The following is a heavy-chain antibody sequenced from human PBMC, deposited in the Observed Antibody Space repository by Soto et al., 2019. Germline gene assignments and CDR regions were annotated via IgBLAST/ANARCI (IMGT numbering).Heavy chain of an antibody. CDR3: ARGNRPPSSTRRALHFDY. CDR2: IYYSGST. J-gene: IGHJ4*02. Sequence: SETLSLTCTVSGGSISSYYWSWIRQPPGKGLEWIGYIYYSGSTNYNPSLKSRVTISVDTSKNQFSLKLSSVTAADTAVYYCARGNRPPSSTRRALHFDYWGQGTLVTVSS. V-gene: IGHV4-59*01. CDR1: GGSISSYY.